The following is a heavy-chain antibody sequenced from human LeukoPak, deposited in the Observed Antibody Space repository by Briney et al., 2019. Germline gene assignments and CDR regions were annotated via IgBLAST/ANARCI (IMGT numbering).Heavy chain of an antibody. D-gene: IGHD6-19*01. V-gene: IGHV3-7*01. CDR2: INPDGSDT. Sequence: PGGSLRLSCEASGFTFSRYWMGWVRQAPGKGLEWLANINPDGSDTYYEDSVKGRFTISRDNAKKSMFLQMNSLRVEETAVYSCVRWGVEAGMDSWGQGALVTVSS. J-gene: IGHJ4*02. CDR3: VRWGVEAGMDS. CDR1: GFTFSRYW.